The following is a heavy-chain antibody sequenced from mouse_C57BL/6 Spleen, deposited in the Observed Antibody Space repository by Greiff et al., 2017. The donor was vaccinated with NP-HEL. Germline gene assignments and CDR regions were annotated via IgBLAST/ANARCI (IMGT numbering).Heavy chain of an antibody. CDR3: ARGSGNYVRYYAMDY. Sequence: EVQRVESGAELVKPGASVKLSCTASGFNIKDYYMHWVKQRTEQGLEWIGRIDPEDGETKYAPKFQGKATITADTSSNTAYLQLSSLPSEDTAVYYCARGSGNYVRYYAMDYWGQGTSVTVSS. D-gene: IGHD2-1*01. J-gene: IGHJ4*01. CDR1: GFNIKDYY. V-gene: IGHV14-2*01. CDR2: IDPEDGET.